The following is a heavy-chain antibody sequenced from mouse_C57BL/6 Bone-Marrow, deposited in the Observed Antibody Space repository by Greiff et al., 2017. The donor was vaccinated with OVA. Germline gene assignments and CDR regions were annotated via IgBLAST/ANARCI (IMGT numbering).Heavy chain of an antibody. D-gene: IGHD1-1*01. CDR1: GFNIKNTY. Sequence: VQLQQSVAELVRPGASVKLSCTASGFNIKNTYMYWVKQRPEQGLEWIGRIDPANGNTKYAPKFQGKATITADTSSNTAYLQLSSLTSEDTAIYYSARAGSSYFDYWGQGTTLTVSS. J-gene: IGHJ2*01. CDR3: ARAGSSYFDY. V-gene: IGHV14-3*01. CDR2: IDPANGNT.